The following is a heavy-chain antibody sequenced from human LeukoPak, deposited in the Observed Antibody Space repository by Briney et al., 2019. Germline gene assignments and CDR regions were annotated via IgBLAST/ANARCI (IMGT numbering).Heavy chain of an antibody. J-gene: IGHJ4*02. CDR3: ARGSRRYCGGDCYLGY. V-gene: IGHV1-46*01. D-gene: IGHD2-21*02. Sequence: ASVKVSCKASGYTFTRYYMHWVRQAPGQGLEWMGIINPSGGSTSYAQKFHGRVTMTRDMSTSTVYMEMSSMRSEDTAVYYCARGSRRYCGGDCYLGYWGQGNLVTVSS. CDR2: INPSGGST. CDR1: GYTFTRYY.